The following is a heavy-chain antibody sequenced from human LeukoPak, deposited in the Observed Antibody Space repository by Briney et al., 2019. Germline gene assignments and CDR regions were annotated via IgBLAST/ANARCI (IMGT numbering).Heavy chain of an antibody. V-gene: IGHV3-23*01. Sequence: GGSLRLSCAASGFTFSSYAMSWVRQAPGKGLEWVSVISGSGGSTYYADFVKGRFTISRDNSKNTLYLQMNSLRAEDTAVYYCAKAAYSSSWYSYFDYWGQGTLVTVSS. CDR1: GFTFSSYA. J-gene: IGHJ4*02. D-gene: IGHD6-13*01. CDR2: ISGSGGST. CDR3: AKAAYSSSWYSYFDY.